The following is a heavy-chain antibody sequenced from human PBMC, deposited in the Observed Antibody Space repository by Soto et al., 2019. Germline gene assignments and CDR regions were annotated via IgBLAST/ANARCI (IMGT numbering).Heavy chain of an antibody. Sequence: PGGSLRLSCEASGFIFNNYGMNWVRQAPGKGLEWVSSISDSGESTYYADSMRGRFTISRDNSKNTLYLQVNSLRPEDTAMYYCVKDLYRSSTMPCLDHWGQGALVTVSS. CDR3: VKDLYRSSTMPCLDH. CDR2: ISDSGEST. D-gene: IGHD1-1*01. V-gene: IGHV3-23*01. J-gene: IGHJ4*02. CDR1: GFIFNNYG.